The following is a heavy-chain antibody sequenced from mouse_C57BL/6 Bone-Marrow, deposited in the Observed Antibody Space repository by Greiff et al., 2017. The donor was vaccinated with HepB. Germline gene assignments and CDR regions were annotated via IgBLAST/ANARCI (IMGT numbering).Heavy chain of an antibody. D-gene: IGHD2-2*01. CDR1: GYTFTSYW. V-gene: IGHV1-72*01. Sequence: QVQLQQPGAELVKPGASVKLSCKASGYTFTSYWMHWVKQRPGRGLEWIGRIDPTSGGTKYNEKFKSKSTMTVDKPSSTAYMQLSSLTSEDSAVYYCARADDGYEIDYWGQGTTLTVSS. CDR3: ARADDGYEIDY. CDR2: IDPTSGGT. J-gene: IGHJ2*01.